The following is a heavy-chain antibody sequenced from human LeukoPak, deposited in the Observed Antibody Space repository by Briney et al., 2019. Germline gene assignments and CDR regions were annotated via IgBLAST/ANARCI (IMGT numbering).Heavy chain of an antibody. CDR2: ISGSGGST. D-gene: IGHD3-3*01. Sequence: GGSLRLSCAASGFTFSSYAMSWVRQAPGKGLEWVSAISGSGGSTYYADSVKGRFTISRDNAKNSLYLQMNSLRAEDTAVYYCARGSTIFGVVIWPDYWGQGTLVTVSS. V-gene: IGHV3-23*01. CDR1: GFTFSSYA. CDR3: ARGSTIFGVVIWPDY. J-gene: IGHJ4*02.